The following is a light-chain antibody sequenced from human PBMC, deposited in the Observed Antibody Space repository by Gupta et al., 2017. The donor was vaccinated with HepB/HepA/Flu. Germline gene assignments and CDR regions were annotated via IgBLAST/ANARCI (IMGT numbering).Light chain of an antibody. CDR1: QNVLYSNNKDF. J-gene: IGKJ5*01. CDR3: QQYYNNQGT. CDR2: WAS. Sequence: DIVMNQSTDSLAASLGERATINCKSSQNVLYSNNKDFLAWYQQKPGHPPKLLISWASTRESGVPDRFSGSGSGTDFTLTISSLQAEDFAVYYCQQYYNNQGTFGQGTRVEIK. V-gene: IGKV4-1*01.